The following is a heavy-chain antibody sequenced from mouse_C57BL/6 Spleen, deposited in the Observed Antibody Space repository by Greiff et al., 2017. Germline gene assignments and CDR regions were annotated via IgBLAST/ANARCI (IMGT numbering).Heavy chain of an antibody. CDR2: IYPGDGDT. CDR1: GYAFSSSW. D-gene: IGHD1-1*01. Sequence: QVQLKQSGPELVKPGASVKISCKASGYAFSSSWMNWVKQRPGKGLEWIGRIYPGDGDTNYNGKFKGKATLTADKSSSTAYMQLSSLTSEDSAVXFYANYYGSSYGYFDVWGTGTTVTVSS. CDR3: ANYYGSSYGYFDV. V-gene: IGHV1-82*01. J-gene: IGHJ1*03.